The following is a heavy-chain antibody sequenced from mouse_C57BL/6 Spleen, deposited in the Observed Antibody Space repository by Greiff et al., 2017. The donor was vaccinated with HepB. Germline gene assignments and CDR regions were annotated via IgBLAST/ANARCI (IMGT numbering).Heavy chain of an antibody. CDR1: GYSFTGYY. Sequence: VQLQQSGPELVKPGASVKISCKASGYSFTGYYINWVKHSPEKSLEWIGEINPSTGGTTYNQKFKAKATLTVDKSSSTAYMQLNSLTSEDSAVYYCARDYDSSYWYFDVWGTGTTVTVSS. CDR2: INPSTGGT. D-gene: IGHD1-1*01. CDR3: ARDYDSSYWYFDV. J-gene: IGHJ1*03. V-gene: IGHV1-42*01.